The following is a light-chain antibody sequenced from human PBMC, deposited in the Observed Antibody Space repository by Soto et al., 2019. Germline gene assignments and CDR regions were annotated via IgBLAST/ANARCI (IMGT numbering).Light chain of an antibody. Sequence: QSVLTQPPSASGSPGQSVTISCTGTSSDLGGYDYVSWYQHHPGKAPKLIIYEVSERPSGVPDRFSGSKSGNTASLTVSGIQAEDEADYYCCSYAGNNNYVFGAWNKGTV. CDR3: CSYAGNNNYV. V-gene: IGLV2-8*01. CDR1: SSDLGGYDY. J-gene: IGLJ1*01. CDR2: EVS.